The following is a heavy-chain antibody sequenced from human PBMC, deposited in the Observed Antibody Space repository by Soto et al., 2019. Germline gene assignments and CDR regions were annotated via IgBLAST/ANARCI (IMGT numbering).Heavy chain of an antibody. Sequence: QVQLQASGPGLVKPSETLSLTCTVSGGSISSYYWSWIRQPPGKGLEWIGYIYYTGSTNYNPSLKSRVTIPVDTSKHQFALKVSFVTAADTAVYSCARIDRCGSSFDYWGPGTLVTVSS. J-gene: IGHJ4*02. CDR2: IYYTGST. D-gene: IGHD2-15*01. CDR3: ARIDRCGSSFDY. CDR1: GGSISSYY. V-gene: IGHV4-59*01.